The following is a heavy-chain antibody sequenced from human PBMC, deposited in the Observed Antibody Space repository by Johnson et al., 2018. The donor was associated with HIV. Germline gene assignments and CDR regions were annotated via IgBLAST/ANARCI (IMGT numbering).Heavy chain of an antibody. J-gene: IGHJ3*02. CDR3: GGVGRTGSAFDI. Sequence: QMQLVESGGGVVQPGRSLRLSCAASGFTFSSYAMHWVRQAPGKGLEWVAVIWYDGSNKYYADSVKGRFTISRDNSKNTLYLQMNTLRAEDTAVYYCGGVGRTGSAFDIWGQGTMVTVSS. CDR2: IWYDGSNK. CDR1: GFTFSSYA. D-gene: IGHD2-15*01. V-gene: IGHV3-30*04.